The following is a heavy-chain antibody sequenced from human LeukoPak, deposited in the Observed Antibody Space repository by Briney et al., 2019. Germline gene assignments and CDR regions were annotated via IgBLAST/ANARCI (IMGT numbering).Heavy chain of an antibody. J-gene: IGHJ4*02. CDR1: GFTFSSHT. Sequence: PGGSLRLSCEASGFTFSSHTMNWVRQAPGKGLEWVSSISSSVYYIYYADSVKGRFTISRDNAKNTLYLQLTGLRAEDTAVYYCARESTFYSENSGYYFDYWGQGTLVSVSS. CDR3: ARESTFYSENSGYYFDY. CDR2: ISSSVYYI. D-gene: IGHD3-22*01. V-gene: IGHV3-21*01.